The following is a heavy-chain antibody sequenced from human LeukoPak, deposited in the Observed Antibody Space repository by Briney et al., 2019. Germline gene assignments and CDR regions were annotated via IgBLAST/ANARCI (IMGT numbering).Heavy chain of an antibody. V-gene: IGHV6-1*01. CDR1: GDSVSSNSAA. D-gene: IGHD6-13*01. J-gene: IGHJ4*02. CDR2: TYYRSQSYN. Sequence: SQTLSLTCAISGDSVSSNSAAWNWIRQSPSRGLEWLGRTYYRSQSYNDYAVSVKSRITINPDTSKNQFSLQLNSVTPEDTAVYYCARDYGYSISWSFDYWGQRTLVTVSS. CDR3: ARDYGYSISWSFDY.